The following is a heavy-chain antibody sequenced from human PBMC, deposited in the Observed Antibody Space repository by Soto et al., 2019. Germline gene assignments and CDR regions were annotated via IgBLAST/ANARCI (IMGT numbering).Heavy chain of an antibody. J-gene: IGHJ5*02. CDR1: GCSISSGGYY. V-gene: IGHV4-31*03. CDR3: ARVEGINWFDP. Sequence: SETLSLTCTLSGCSISSGGYYWSWIRQHPGKGLEWIGYIYYSGSTYYNPSLKSRVTISVDTSKNQFSLKLSSVTAADPTVYNGARVEGINWFDPLGQGTLVTISS. D-gene: IGHD1-20*01. CDR2: IYYSGST.